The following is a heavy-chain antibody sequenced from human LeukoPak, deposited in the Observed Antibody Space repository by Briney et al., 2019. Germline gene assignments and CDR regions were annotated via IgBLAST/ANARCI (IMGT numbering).Heavy chain of an antibody. CDR1: GFTFSSYV. V-gene: IGHV3-23*01. CDR3: AKRGNSWDLFDC. CDR2: IGGSVGSM. Sequence: PGGSLRLSCAASGFTFSSYVMSWVRQAPGKGLEWVSNIGGSVGSMFYAASVKGRFAISRDNSKKTLFLQMNNLRVEDTAVHYCAKRGNSWDLFDCWGQGTLVTVSS. J-gene: IGHJ4*02. D-gene: IGHD6-13*01.